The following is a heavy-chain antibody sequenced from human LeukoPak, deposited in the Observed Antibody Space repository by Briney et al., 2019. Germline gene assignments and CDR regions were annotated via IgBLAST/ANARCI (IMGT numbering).Heavy chain of an antibody. CDR1: GFTFSNAW. Sequence: RGSLRLSCAASGFTFSNAWMSWVRQAPGKGLEWVGRIKSKTDGGTTDYAAPVKGRFTISRDDSKNTLYLQMNSLKTEDTAVYYCTTAYDYGDYEFDYWGQGTLVTVSS. J-gene: IGHJ4*02. V-gene: IGHV3-15*01. CDR2: IKSKTDGGTT. D-gene: IGHD4-17*01. CDR3: TTAYDYGDYEFDY.